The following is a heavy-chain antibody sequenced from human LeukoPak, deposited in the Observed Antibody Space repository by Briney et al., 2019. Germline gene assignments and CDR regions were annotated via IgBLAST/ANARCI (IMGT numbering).Heavy chain of an antibody. D-gene: IGHD1-1*01. Sequence: PSETLSLTCAVSGGSVSSGAYSWSWVRQPPGKGLEWLGYISHRGTTYYNPSLKSRVTISVDRSKNLFSLRLTSVTAADTAVYYCAGYNRKGFDHWGQGTLVTVSS. CDR2: ISHRGTT. CDR1: GGSVSSGAYS. J-gene: IGHJ4*02. CDR3: AGYNRKGFDH. V-gene: IGHV4-30-2*01.